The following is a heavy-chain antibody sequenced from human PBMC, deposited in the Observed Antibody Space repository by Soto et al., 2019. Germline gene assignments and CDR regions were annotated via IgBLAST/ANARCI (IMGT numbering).Heavy chain of an antibody. J-gene: IGHJ4*02. V-gene: IGHV3-30*18. D-gene: IGHD4-17*01. CDR1: GFTFNSYG. Sequence: GGSLRLSCAASGFTFNSYGMHWVRQAPGKGLEWVAVISYDGSNKYYADSVKGRFTISRDNSKNTLYLQMNSLRAEDTAVYYCAKPIFYYGDYPFFAYWGQGTLVTVSS. CDR3: AKPIFYYGDYPFFAY. CDR2: ISYDGSNK.